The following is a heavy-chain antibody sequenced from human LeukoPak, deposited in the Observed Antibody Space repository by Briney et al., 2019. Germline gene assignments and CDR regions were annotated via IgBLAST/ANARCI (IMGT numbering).Heavy chain of an antibody. CDR2: IYSGGST. D-gene: IGHD6-19*01. CDR3: ARGRFIAVAGTRFDP. V-gene: IGHV3-53*04. Sequence: PGGSLRLSCAASGFTVSSNYMSWVRQAPGKGLEWVSVIYSGGSTYYADSVKGRFTISRHNSKNTLYLQMNSLRVEDTAVYYCARGRFIAVAGTRFDPWGQGTLVTASS. J-gene: IGHJ5*02. CDR1: GFTVSSNY.